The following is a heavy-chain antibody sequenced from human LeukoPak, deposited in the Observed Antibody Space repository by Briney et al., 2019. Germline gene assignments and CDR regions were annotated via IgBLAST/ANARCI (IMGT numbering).Heavy chain of an antibody. CDR1: GYTFTTDY. D-gene: IGHD3-10*01. J-gene: IGHJ6*03. CDR2: INPSGGCT. Sequence: WASVKVSCKASGYTFTTDYIHWVRQAPGQGLEWMGIINPSGGCTTYAQKFQGRVIMTGDTSTSTVYMELRSLRSEDTAVYYCARARGSGSYYGHDYYYYYYMDVWGQGTTVTVSS. V-gene: IGHV1-46*01. CDR3: ARARGSGSYYGHDYYYYYYMDV.